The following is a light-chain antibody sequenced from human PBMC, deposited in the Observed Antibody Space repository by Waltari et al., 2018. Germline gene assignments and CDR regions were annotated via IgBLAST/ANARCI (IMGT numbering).Light chain of an antibody. CDR2: EVR. J-gene: IGLJ1*01. CDR1: STDLGPYNV. CDR3: CSFAGNSYV. Sequence: QSALTQPASMSGSPGQSITISCTATSTDLGPYNVVSWYQHHPGNAPKLIIYEVRKRPSGISDRFSGSMSGSTASLTISRLQAEDEAEYYCCSFAGNSYVFGTGTKVTVL. V-gene: IGLV2-23*02.